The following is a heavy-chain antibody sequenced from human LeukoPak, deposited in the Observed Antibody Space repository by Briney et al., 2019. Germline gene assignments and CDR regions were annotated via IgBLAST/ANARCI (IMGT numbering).Heavy chain of an antibody. V-gene: IGHV3-74*01. J-gene: IGHJ5*02. CDR3: ARDDGGSCHP. CDR2: INRDGSST. D-gene: IGHD2-15*01. CDR1: GFTFSSYW. Sequence: GGSLRLSCAASGFTFSSYWMHWVRQAPGKGLVWVSRINRDGSSTIYADSVKGRFSISRDNTKNILYLQINSLRAEDTAIYYCARDDGGSCHPWGQGTLVTVSS.